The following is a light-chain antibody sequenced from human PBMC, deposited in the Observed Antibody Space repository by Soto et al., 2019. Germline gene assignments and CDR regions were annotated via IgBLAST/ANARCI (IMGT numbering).Light chain of an antibody. CDR2: DND. CDR1: SSNIGNNY. V-gene: IGLV1-51*01. Sequence: QSVLTQPPSVSAAPGQKVTISCSGGSSNIGNNYVFWYQQFPGTAPRLLIFDNDKRPSGIPDRFSGSKSDTSATLGITGLETGDEADYYCGTWDTNLSAGLFGTGTKVTV. J-gene: IGLJ1*01. CDR3: GTWDTNLSAGL.